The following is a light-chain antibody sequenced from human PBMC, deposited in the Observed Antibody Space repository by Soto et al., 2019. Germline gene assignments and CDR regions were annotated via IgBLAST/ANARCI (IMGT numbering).Light chain of an antibody. CDR1: SSDLGSYPY. Sequence: QSVLTQSASVSGSPGQSITISCTGTSSDLGSYPYVSWYQQHPGKAPKLMIYDVNTRRSGVSTRFSGSKSGNTASLTISGLQAEDEADYDCSSYTTSSTVVFGGGTKLTVL. CDR2: DVN. CDR3: SSYTTSSTVV. J-gene: IGLJ2*01. V-gene: IGLV2-14*03.